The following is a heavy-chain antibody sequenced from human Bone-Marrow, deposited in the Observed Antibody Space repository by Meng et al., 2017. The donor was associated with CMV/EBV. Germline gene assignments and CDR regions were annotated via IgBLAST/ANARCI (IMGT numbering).Heavy chain of an antibody. J-gene: IGHJ4*02. CDR1: GFTFSSYN. CDR2: IYSGGST. D-gene: IGHD1-26*01. Sequence: GESLKISCAASGFTFSSYNMNGVRQAPGKGLEWVSAIYSGGSTYYADSVKGRFTISRDNSKNTLYLQMNSLRAEDTAVYYCARGKWELLLDYWGQGTLVTVSS. CDR3: ARGKWELLLDY. V-gene: IGHV3-53*01.